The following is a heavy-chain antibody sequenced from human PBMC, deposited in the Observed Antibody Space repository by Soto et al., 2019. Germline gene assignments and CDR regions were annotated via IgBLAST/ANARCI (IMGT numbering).Heavy chain of an antibody. CDR1: GYSFTTYG. D-gene: IGHD4-17*01. V-gene: IGHV1-18*01. J-gene: IGHJ4*02. Sequence: QVQLVQSGAEVKKPGASVKVSCKASGYSFTTYGISWVRQAPGQGLEWMGWTSTYNGYTNYAQKLQGRVTMTTDTATSRAYMELRSLRADDTAVYYCARDSYGDYGHWGQGTLVTVSS. CDR2: TSTYNGYT. CDR3: ARDSYGDYGH.